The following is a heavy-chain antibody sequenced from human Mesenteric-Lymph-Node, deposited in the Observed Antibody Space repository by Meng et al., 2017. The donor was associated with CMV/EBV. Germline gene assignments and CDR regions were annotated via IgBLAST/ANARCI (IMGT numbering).Heavy chain of an antibody. J-gene: IGHJ6*02. CDR2: IQQDGTEK. CDR1: GFIFSSYW. V-gene: IGHV3-7*01. Sequence: GESLKISCAASGFIFSSYWMSWVRQAPGKGLEWVANIQQDGTEKHYVDSVRGRFTISRDNAKNSVYLQMNSLRVEDTAVYYCARDSLVVPAAMRGYGMDVWGQGTTVTVSS. CDR3: ARDSLVVPAAMRGYGMDV. D-gene: IGHD2-2*01.